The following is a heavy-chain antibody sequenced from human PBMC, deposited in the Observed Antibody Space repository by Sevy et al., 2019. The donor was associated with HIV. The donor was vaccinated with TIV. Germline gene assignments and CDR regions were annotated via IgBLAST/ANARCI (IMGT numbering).Heavy chain of an antibody. CDR2: ISYDGNNK. J-gene: IGHJ4*02. D-gene: IGHD2-15*01. CDR3: ARDLFSGGNAVYGY. V-gene: IGHV3-30*04. Sequence: GGSLRLSCTASGFTFSSYAMYWVRQAPGKGLEWVAVISYDGNNKDYADSVKGRFTISRDNSKNTLYLQMNSLRAEDTAVYYCARDLFSGGNAVYGYWGQGTLVTVSS. CDR1: GFTFSSYA.